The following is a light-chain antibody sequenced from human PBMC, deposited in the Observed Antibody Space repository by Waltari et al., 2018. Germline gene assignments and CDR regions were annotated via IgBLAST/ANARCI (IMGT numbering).Light chain of an antibody. Sequence: DIVMTQSPESLAVSLGERATINCKSSQSVLYSSYNKNQLAWYQQKPGQPPKLLLYWASTRESGVPDRFSGSGSETDFTLTISSLQAEDVAVYYCHQYYSTPFTFGQGTKLEIK. CDR1: QSVLYSSYNKNQ. J-gene: IGKJ2*01. CDR2: WAS. V-gene: IGKV4-1*01. CDR3: HQYYSTPFT.